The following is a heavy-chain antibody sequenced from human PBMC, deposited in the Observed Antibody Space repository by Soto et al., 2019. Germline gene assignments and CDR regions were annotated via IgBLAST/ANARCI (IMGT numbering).Heavy chain of an antibody. CDR1: GYTFTGYY. D-gene: IGHD3-22*01. CDR2: INPNSGGT. V-gene: IGHV1-2*04. Sequence: ASVKVSCKASGYTFTGYYMHWVRQAPGQGLEWMGWINPNSGGTNYAQKIQGWVTMTRDTSISTAYMELSRLRSDDTAVYYCARSKASSGYYYYYYGMDVWGQGTTVTVSS. CDR3: ARSKASSGYYYYYYGMDV. J-gene: IGHJ6*02.